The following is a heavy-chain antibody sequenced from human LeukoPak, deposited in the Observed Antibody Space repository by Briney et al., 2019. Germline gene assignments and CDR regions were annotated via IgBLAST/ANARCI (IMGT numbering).Heavy chain of an antibody. CDR3: ARGPSCSGGSCYSFLYYYYGMDV. CDR2: IDPNSGGT. Sequence: ASVKVSCKASGYTFTGYYVHWVRQAPGQGLEWMGWIDPNSGGTNYAQKFQGRVTLTRDTSITTAYMEMTRVRSDDTAVYYCARGPSCSGGSCYSFLYYYYGMDVWGQGTTVTVSS. J-gene: IGHJ6*02. D-gene: IGHD2-15*01. CDR1: GYTFTGYY. V-gene: IGHV1-2*02.